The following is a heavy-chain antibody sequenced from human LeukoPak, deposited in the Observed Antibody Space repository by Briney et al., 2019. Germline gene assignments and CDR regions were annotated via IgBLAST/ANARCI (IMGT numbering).Heavy chain of an antibody. V-gene: IGHV3-23*01. CDR3: AKDRQWFFDY. J-gene: IGHJ4*02. D-gene: IGHD3-22*01. CDR1: GFTFSSYD. Sequence: TGGSLRLSCAASGFTFSSYDMSWVRQAPGKGLEWVSAISGSGGSTYYADSVKGRFTISRDNSKNTLYLQMNSLRAEDTAVYYCAKDRQWFFDYWGQGTLVTVSS. CDR2: ISGSGGST.